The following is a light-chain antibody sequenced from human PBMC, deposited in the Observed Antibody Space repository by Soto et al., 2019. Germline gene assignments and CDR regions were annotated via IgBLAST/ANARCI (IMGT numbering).Light chain of an antibody. Sequence: DIQLTQSPSFLSASLGDRVTITCRASQGLNSSLAWYQQKSGKAPKLLIYAASTLQSGVPSRFSGSGSGTEFTLTISSLQPEDFATYYCQQLNSYAFTFGPGTKVDIK. CDR2: AAS. CDR1: QGLNSS. V-gene: IGKV1-9*01. CDR3: QQLNSYAFT. J-gene: IGKJ3*01.